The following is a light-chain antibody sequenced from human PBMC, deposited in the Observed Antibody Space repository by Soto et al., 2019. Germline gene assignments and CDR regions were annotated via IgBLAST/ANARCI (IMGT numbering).Light chain of an antibody. CDR3: QKYRGT. V-gene: IGKV3-15*01. J-gene: IGKJ1*01. Sequence: EIVMTQSPATLSVSPGESATLSCRASQSVSSKLAWYQQKPGQAPRLLIYGASTRATGIPARFSGSGSGKEFTLTISSLQSEDVATYYCQKYRGTFGQGTKVDIK. CDR2: GAS. CDR1: QSVSSK.